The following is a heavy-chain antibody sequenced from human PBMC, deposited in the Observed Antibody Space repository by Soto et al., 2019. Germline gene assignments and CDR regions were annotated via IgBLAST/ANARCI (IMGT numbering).Heavy chain of an antibody. D-gene: IGHD1-20*01. CDR3: ARGITGTVTYYYGMDV. J-gene: IGHJ6*02. CDR2: IIPLFGTA. V-gene: IGHV1-69*13. Sequence: SVKVSWKASGGTFSSYAISWVRQAPGQGLEWMGGIIPLFGTADYAQKFQGRVTITADESTSTAYMELSSLRSEDTAVYYCARGITGTVTYYYGMDVWGQGTTVTVSS. CDR1: GGTFSSYA.